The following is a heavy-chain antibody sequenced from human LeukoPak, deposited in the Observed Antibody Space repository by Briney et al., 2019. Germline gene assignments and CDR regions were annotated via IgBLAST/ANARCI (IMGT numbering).Heavy chain of an antibody. V-gene: IGHV3-23*01. CDR3: AKISVTLTRDY. Sequence: GGSLRLSCAASGFTFNNYAMTWGRQAPGKGRGWVSAITNSGGSTYYADSVKGRFTISRDNSKNTLFLQMNSLRADDTAVYYCAKISVTLTRDYWGQGTLVTVSS. CDR1: GFTFNNYA. D-gene: IGHD6-19*01. CDR2: ITNSGGST. J-gene: IGHJ4*02.